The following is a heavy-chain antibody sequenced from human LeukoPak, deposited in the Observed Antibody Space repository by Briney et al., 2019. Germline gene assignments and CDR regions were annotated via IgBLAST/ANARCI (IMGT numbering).Heavy chain of an antibody. V-gene: IGHV4-30-4*01. J-gene: IGHJ4*02. CDR3: ARGGKLSMADN. CDR1: GGSISSGDYY. D-gene: IGHD1-26*01. CDR2: IYYSGST. Sequence: SETLSLTCTVSGGSISSGDYYWSWIRQPPGKGLEWIGYIYYSGSTYYNPSLKSRVTISVDTSKNQFSLKLSSVTAADTAVYYCARGGKLSMADNWGQGTLVTVSS.